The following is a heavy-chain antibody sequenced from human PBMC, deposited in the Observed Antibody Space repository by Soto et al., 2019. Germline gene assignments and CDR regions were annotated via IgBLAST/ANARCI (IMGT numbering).Heavy chain of an antibody. Sequence: ALEDLFPHCTVSGGPLDSSTYLLGRLRHPPGKGLEWIGTIYYSGSTYFNPSLKSRVTISGDTSKNQFSLNLSSVTAADTAVYYCARVRYSPGYYYNMDVWGQGTTVTVSS. CDR1: GGPLDSSTYL. J-gene: IGHJ6*02. D-gene: IGHD2-21*01. V-gene: IGHV4-39*01. CDR2: IYYSGST. CDR3: ARVRYSPGYYYNMDV.